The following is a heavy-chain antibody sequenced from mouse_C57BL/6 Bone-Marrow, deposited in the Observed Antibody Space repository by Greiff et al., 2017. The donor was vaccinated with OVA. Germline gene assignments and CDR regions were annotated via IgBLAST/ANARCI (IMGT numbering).Heavy chain of an antibody. J-gene: IGHJ2*01. V-gene: IGHV3-5*01. D-gene: IGHD1-1*01. CDR2: IYYSGTI. CDR1: GISITTGNYR. Sequence: VQLKESGPGLVKPSQTVFLTCTVTGISITTGNYRWSWLRQFPGNKLEWIGYIYYSGTITYNPFLTSRTTITRDTPKNPFFLEMNSLTAENTTTYYGARDPGNYGSNCFDYWGQGTTLTVSA. CDR3: ARDPGNYGSNCFDY.